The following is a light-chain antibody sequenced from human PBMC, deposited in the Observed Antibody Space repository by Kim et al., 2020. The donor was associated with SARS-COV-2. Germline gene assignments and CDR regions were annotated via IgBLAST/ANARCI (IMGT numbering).Light chain of an antibody. CDR1: DIGTKF. CDR2: YDT. CDR3: QVWDGPSDHAV. J-gene: IGLJ1*01. Sequence: SYELTQPPSESVAPGETARISCEGDDIGTKFVHWYRQRPGQAPLLVTYYDTHRPAGIPARFSGSNSRNTATLTIREVEAGDGGDYFCQVWDGPSDHAVFG. V-gene: IGLV3-21*04.